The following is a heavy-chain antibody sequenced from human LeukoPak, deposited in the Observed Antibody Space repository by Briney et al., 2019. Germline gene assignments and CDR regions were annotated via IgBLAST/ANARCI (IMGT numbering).Heavy chain of an antibody. CDR2: INPNSGGT. D-gene: IGHD6-19*01. CDR3: ARGVAVAGIGGFDY. CDR1: GYTFTGYY. Sequence: ASVKVSCKASGYTFTGYYMHWVRQAPGQGLEWMGWINPNSGGTSYAQKFQGRVTMTRDTSISTAYMELSRLRSDDTAVYYCARGVAVAGIGGFDYWGQGTLVTVSS. V-gene: IGHV1-2*02. J-gene: IGHJ4*02.